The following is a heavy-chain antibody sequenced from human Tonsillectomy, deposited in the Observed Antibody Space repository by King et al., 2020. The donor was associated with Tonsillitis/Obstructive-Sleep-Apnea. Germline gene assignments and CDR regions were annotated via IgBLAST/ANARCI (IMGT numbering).Heavy chain of an antibody. V-gene: IGHV4-34*01. CDR3: ASRYTNYEGWFDP. J-gene: IGHJ5*02. CDR1: GGSLSGYY. Sequence: VQLQQWGAGLLKPSETLSLTCAVYGGSLSGYYWSWIRQPPGKGLEWIGEINHSGSANYNPSLKSRVTISVDTSKNQFSLKLSSVTAADPAVYYCASRYTNYEGWFDPWGQGTPVTVSS. CDR2: INHSGSA. D-gene: IGHD4-11*01.